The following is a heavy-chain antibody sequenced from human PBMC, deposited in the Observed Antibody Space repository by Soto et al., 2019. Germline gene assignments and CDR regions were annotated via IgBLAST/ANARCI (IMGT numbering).Heavy chain of an antibody. CDR2: INHIGST. CDR1: GGSFSGYY. V-gene: IGHV4-34*01. D-gene: IGHD6-6*01. Sequence: PSETLSLTCAVYGGSFSGYYWSWIRQPPGKGLEWIGEINHIGSTNYNPSLKSRVTISVDTSKNQFSLKLSSVTAADTAVYYCARGYSSYNWFDPWGQGTLVTVSS. CDR3: ARGYSSYNWFDP. J-gene: IGHJ5*02.